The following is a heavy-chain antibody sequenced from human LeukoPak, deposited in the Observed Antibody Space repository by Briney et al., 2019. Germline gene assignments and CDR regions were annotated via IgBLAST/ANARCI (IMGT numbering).Heavy chain of an antibody. CDR2: INHSGST. V-gene: IGHV4-34*01. CDR3: ASGPKGPDDY. CDR1: GGSFSGYY. J-gene: IGHJ4*02. Sequence: PSETLSLTCAVYGGSFSGYYWSWIRQPPGKGLEWIGEINHSGSTNYNPSLKSRVTISVDTSKNQFSLKLSSVTAADTAVYYCASGPKGPDDYWGQGTLVTVSS.